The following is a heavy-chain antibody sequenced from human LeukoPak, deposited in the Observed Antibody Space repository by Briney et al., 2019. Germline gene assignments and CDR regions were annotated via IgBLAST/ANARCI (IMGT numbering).Heavy chain of an antibody. V-gene: IGHV3-21*01. CDR2: ISSSSSYI. D-gene: IGHD1-26*01. Sequence: TGGSLRLSCAASGFTFSSYSMNWVRQAPGKGLEWVSSISSSSSYIYYADSVKGRFTISRDNAKNSLYLQMNSLRAEDTAVYYCATWSGRYSSDAFDIWGQGTMVTVSS. J-gene: IGHJ3*02. CDR3: ATWSGRYSSDAFDI. CDR1: GFTFSSYS.